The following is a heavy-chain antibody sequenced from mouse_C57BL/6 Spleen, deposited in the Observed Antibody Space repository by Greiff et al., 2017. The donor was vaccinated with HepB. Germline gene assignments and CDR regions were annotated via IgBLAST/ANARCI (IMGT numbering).Heavy chain of an antibody. J-gene: IGHJ2*01. Sequence: EVQLQQSGPVLVKPGASVKMSCKASGYTFTDYYMNWVKQSHGKSLEWIGVINPYNGGTSYNQKFKGKATLTVDKSSSTAYMELNSLTSEDSAVYYFAREESIYYDAPFDYWGQGTTLTVSS. CDR3: AREESIYYDAPFDY. V-gene: IGHV1-19*01. CDR2: INPYNGGT. CDR1: GYTFTDYY. D-gene: IGHD2-4*01.